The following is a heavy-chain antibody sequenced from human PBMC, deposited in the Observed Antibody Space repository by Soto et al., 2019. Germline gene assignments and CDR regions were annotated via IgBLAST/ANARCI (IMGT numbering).Heavy chain of an antibody. Sequence: LRLSCAASGFTFSSYWMHWVRQAPGKGLEWISSISDPGTSTYYANSVKGRFSMSRDNSKNTLFLQMNRLRADDTAVYFSAKSLVTPSDAFDLWGRGTLVTVSS. J-gene: IGHJ3*01. CDR1: GFTFSSYW. CDR2: ISDPGTST. D-gene: IGHD2-21*02. CDR3: AKSLVTPSDAFDL. V-gene: IGHV3-23*01.